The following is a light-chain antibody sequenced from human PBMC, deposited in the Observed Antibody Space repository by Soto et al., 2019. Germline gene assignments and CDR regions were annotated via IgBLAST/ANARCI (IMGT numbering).Light chain of an antibody. CDR2: DAS. Sequence: DIQMTQSPSTLSASVGDRVTITCRASQSISSWLAWYQQQPGKAPKLLIYDASSLESGVPSRFSGSGSGTEFTLTISSLQPDDVATYYCQQYNSYSTFGQGTKVEIK. CDR1: QSISSW. V-gene: IGKV1-5*01. J-gene: IGKJ1*01. CDR3: QQYNSYST.